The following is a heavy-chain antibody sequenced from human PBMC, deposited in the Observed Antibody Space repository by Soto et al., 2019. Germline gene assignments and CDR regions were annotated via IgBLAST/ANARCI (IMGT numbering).Heavy chain of an antibody. D-gene: IGHD5-12*01. CDR3: AKDRKCSGYDCGMNNSEQNWFDP. V-gene: IGHV3-30*18. J-gene: IGHJ5*02. CDR2: ISYDGSNK. CDR1: GFTFSSYG. Sequence: GGSLRLSCAASGFTFSSYGMHWVRQAPGKGLEWVAVISYDGSNKYYADSVKGRFTISRDNSKNTLYLQMNSLRAEDTAVYYCAKDRKCSGYDCGMNNSEQNWFDPWGQGTLVTVSS.